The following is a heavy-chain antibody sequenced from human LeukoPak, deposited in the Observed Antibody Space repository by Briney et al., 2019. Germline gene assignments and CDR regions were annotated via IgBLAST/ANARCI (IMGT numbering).Heavy chain of an antibody. CDR3: ARSTVDTSMVRLGY. J-gene: IGHJ4*02. CDR2: INTNTGNP. Sequence: ASVKVSCKASGYTFTRYAMNWVRQAPGQGLEWMGWINTNTGNPTYAQGFTGRFVFSLDTSVSTAYVQISSLKAEDTAVYFCARSTVDTSMVRLGYWGQGTLVTVSS. V-gene: IGHV7-4-1*02. CDR1: GYTFTRYA. D-gene: IGHD5-18*01.